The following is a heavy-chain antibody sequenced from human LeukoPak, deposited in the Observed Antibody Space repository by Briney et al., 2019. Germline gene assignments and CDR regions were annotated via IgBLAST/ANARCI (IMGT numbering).Heavy chain of an antibody. Sequence: GGSLRLSCAVSGFPFSSYEMNWVRQAPGKGLEWVSLISSSGGTIYYADSVKGRFTISRDNAKSSLYLQMNSLRAEDTAVYYCARLFSTAHYWGQGTLVTVSS. CDR2: ISSSGGTI. J-gene: IGHJ4*02. V-gene: IGHV3-48*03. CDR1: GFPFSSYE. CDR3: ARLFSTAHY. D-gene: IGHD2-21*01.